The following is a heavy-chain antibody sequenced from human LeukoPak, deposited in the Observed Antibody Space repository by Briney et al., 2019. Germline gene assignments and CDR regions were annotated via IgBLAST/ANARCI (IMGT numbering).Heavy chain of an antibody. CDR3: ARTLQYSSSWYWFDP. CDR2: IYHSGST. J-gene: IGHJ5*02. CDR1: GGFVTRYY. Sequence: PSETLSLTCTVSGGFVTRYYWSWIRQPPGKGLEWIGYIYHSGSTFYNPSLKSRVTISIDTSKNQFSLKLSSVTTADTAVYYCARTLQYSSSWYWFDPWGPGTLVTVSS. V-gene: IGHV4-59*02. D-gene: IGHD6-13*01.